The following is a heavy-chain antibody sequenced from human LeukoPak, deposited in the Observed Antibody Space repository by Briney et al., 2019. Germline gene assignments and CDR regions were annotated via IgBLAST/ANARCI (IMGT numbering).Heavy chain of an antibody. V-gene: IGHV3-33*01. CDR1: GFTFSSYG. D-gene: IGHD3-22*01. CDR2: IWYDGSSK. J-gene: IGHJ4*02. CDR3: ARGRYYYDSSGYSVWEYFDY. Sequence: GGSLRLSCAASGFTFSSYGMHWVRQAPGKGLEWVAVIWYDGSSKYYADSVKGRFTISRDNSKNTLYLQMNSLRAEDTAVYYCARGRYYYDSSGYSVWEYFDYWGQGTLVTVSS.